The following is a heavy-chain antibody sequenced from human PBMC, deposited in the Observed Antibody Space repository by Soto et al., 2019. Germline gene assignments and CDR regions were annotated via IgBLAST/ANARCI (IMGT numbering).Heavy chain of an antibody. CDR3: ARRLMIREVITHGMGV. CDR1: GVSITTYY. Sequence: QVQLQESGPELVKPSETLSLTCTVSGVSITTYYWSWIRLPPGKGLEWIGYISYSGTSNYHPSLKNRVTISVDTSKNQFSLKQSSVTAADTAVYYFARRLMIREVITHGMGVWGQGTTVTVSS. J-gene: IGHJ6*02. D-gene: IGHD3-10*01. V-gene: IGHV4-59*01. CDR2: ISYSGTS.